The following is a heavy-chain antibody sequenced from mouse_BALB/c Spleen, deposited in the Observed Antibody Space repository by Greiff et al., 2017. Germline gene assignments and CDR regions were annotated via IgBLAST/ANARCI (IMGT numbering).Heavy chain of an antibody. CDR2: ISSGGST. J-gene: IGHJ4*01. D-gene: IGHD2-3*01. Sequence: EVQLVESGGGLVKPGGSLKLSCAASGFTFSSYAMSWVRQTPEKRLEWVASISSGGSTYYPDSVKGRFTISRDNARNILYLQMSSLRSEDTAMYYCARGIYDGYSYAMDYWGQGTSVTVSS. CDR3: ARGIYDGYSYAMDY. V-gene: IGHV5-6-5*01. CDR1: GFTFSSYA.